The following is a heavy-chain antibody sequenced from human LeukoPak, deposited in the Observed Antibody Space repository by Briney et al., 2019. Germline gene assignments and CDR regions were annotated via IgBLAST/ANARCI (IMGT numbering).Heavy chain of an antibody. D-gene: IGHD2-15*01. J-gene: IGHJ6*03. CDR3: ARGYCSGGSCYSGYYYYYYMDV. CDR1: GGYWSGCC. CDR2: INHSGST. V-gene: IGHV4-34*01. Sequence: FLTWCDNGGYWSGCCCSWTPHPPRKGLEWSGEINHSGSTNYNPSLKSRVTISVDTSKNQFSLKLSSVTAADTAVYYCARGYCSGGSCYSGYYYYYYMDVWGKGTTVTVSS.